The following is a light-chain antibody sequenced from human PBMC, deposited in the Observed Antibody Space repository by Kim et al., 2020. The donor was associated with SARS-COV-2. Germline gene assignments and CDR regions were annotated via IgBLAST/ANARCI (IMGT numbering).Light chain of an antibody. Sequence: EIVLTQSPATLSLFPGERATLSCRASQNVNTYLAWYQQKPGQAPRLLIYDAPNRATGIPARFSGSGSGTDFTLTISSLEPEDFAVYYCQQRNNWLTFGGGTKVDIK. J-gene: IGKJ4*01. V-gene: IGKV3-11*01. CDR3: QQRNNWLT. CDR1: QNVNTY. CDR2: DAP.